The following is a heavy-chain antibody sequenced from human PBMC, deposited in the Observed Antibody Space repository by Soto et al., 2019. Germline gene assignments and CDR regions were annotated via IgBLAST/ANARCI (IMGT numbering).Heavy chain of an antibody. J-gene: IGHJ4*02. D-gene: IGHD3-22*01. V-gene: IGHV3-48*03. CDR1: GFTFSSYE. CDR2: ISSSGSTI. Sequence: GGSLRLSCAASGFTFSSYEMNWVRQAPGKGLEWVSYISSSGSTIYYADSVKGRFTISRGNAKNSLYLQMNSLRAEDTAVCYCARVGNYYDSSGYPDYWGQGTLVTVSS. CDR3: ARVGNYYDSSGYPDY.